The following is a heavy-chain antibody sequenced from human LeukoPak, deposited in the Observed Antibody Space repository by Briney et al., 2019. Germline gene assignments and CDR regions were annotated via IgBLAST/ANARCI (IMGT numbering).Heavy chain of an antibody. CDR3: ARGVAVAGPYYYYGMDV. CDR2: IYYSGST. Sequence: SETLSLTCTVSGGSISSSSYYRGWIRQPPGKGLEWIGYIYYSGSTNYNPSLKSRVTISVDTSKNQFSLKLSSVTAADTAVYYCARGVAVAGPYYYYGMDVWGQGTTVTVSS. J-gene: IGHJ6*02. CDR1: GGSISSSSYY. D-gene: IGHD6-19*01. V-gene: IGHV4-61*05.